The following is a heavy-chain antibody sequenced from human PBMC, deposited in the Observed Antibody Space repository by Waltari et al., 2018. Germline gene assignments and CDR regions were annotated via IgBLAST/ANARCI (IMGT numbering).Heavy chain of an antibody. CDR2: ISYDGSNK. CDR3: ARDRRVGATRYFDY. J-gene: IGHJ4*02. D-gene: IGHD1-26*01. V-gene: IGHV3-30-3*01. Sequence: QVQLVESGGGVVQPGRSLRLSCAASGFTFSSYAMHWVRQAPGKGLEWVAVISYDGSNKYYADSVKGRFTISRDNSKNTLYLQMNSLRAEDTAVYYCARDRRVGATRYFDYWGQGTLVTVSS. CDR1: GFTFSSYA.